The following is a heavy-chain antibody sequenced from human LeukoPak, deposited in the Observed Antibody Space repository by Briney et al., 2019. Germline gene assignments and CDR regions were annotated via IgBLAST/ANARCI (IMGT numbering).Heavy chain of an antibody. V-gene: IGHV1-18*01. CDR1: GYTFTSYG. CDR2: ISAYNGNT. CDR3: ARAEGYCSGTSCHNLDY. J-gene: IGHJ4*02. Sequence: GASVKVSCKASGYTFTSYGISWVRQAPGQGLEWMGWISAYNGNTNYAQKLQGRVTMTTDTSTSTAYMELSNLRSEDTGVYYCARAEGYCSGTSCHNLDYWGQGTLVTVSS. D-gene: IGHD2-2*02.